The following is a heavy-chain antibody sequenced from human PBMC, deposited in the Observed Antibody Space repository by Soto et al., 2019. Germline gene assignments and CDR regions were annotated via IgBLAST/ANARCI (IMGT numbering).Heavy chain of an antibody. D-gene: IGHD2-15*01. CDR3: TRWGLYCSGGSCPFDY. J-gene: IGHJ4*02. CDR1: GFTFSGAS. V-gene: IGHV3-73*01. CDR2: IRSRPNGYAT. Sequence: GGSLRLSCAASGFTFSGASMHWVRQASGKGLEWVGRIRSRPNGYATAYAASVKGRFTVSRDDSKNTAYLQMNSLKTEDTAVYYCTRWGLYCSGGSCPFDYWGQGALVTVSS.